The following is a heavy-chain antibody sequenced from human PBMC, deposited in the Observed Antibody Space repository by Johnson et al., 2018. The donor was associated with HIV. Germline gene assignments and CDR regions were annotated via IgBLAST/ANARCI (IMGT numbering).Heavy chain of an antibody. CDR2: IYSGGST. J-gene: IGHJ3*01. CDR1: GFTVSSNY. Sequence: VQLVESGGGLVQAGGSLRLSCAASGFTVSSNYMSWVRQAPGKGLEWVSVIYSGGSTYYADSVKGRFTISRDNSKNTLYLQMNSLRAEDTAVYYCASDGWELLGVAAFDVWGQGTLVTVSS. CDR3: ASDGWELLGVAAFDV. V-gene: IGHV3-66*01. D-gene: IGHD1-26*01.